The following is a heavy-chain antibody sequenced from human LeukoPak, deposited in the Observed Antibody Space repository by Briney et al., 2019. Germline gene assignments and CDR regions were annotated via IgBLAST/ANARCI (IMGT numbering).Heavy chain of an antibody. CDR3: ARDLRNDYGDSADY. V-gene: IGHV1-69*04. D-gene: IGHD4-17*01. Sequence: GASVKVSCKASGGTFSSYAISWVRQAPGQGLEWMGRIIPILGIANYAQKFQGRVTITADKSTSTAYMELSSLRSEDTAVYYCARDLRNDYGDSADYWGQGTLVTVSS. J-gene: IGHJ4*02. CDR1: GGTFSSYA. CDR2: IIPILGIA.